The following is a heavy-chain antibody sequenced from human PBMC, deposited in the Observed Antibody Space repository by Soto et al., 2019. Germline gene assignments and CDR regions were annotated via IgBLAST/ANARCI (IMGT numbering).Heavy chain of an antibody. CDR1: GCTFSSYG. CDR2: ISYDGSNK. D-gene: IGHD3-22*01. CDR3: AEDYYDSSGPPYGMDV. V-gene: IGHV3-30*03. Sequence: GGSLRLSCAASGCTFSSYGMHWVRQAPGKGLEWVAVISYDGSNKYYADSVKGRFTISRDNSKNTLYLQMNSLRAEDTAVYYCAEDYYDSSGPPYGMDVWGQGTTVTVSS. J-gene: IGHJ6*02.